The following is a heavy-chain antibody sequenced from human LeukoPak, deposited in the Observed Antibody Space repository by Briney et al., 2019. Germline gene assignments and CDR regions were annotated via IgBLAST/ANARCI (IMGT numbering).Heavy chain of an antibody. Sequence: VASVKVSCKASGGTFSSYAIIWVRQAPGQGLEWMGGIIPIFGTANYAQKFQGRVTITTDESTSTAYMELSSLRSEDTAVYYCERGTTGTTWWFDPWGQGTLVTVSS. V-gene: IGHV1-69*05. CDR2: IIPIFGTA. CDR1: GGTFSSYA. CDR3: ERGTTGTTWWFDP. D-gene: IGHD1-1*01. J-gene: IGHJ5*02.